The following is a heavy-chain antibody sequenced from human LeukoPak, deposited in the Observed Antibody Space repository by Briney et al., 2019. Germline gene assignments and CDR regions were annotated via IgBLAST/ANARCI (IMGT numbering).Heavy chain of an antibody. D-gene: IGHD3-22*01. J-gene: IGHJ4*02. V-gene: IGHV3-23*01. Sequence: PGGSLRLSCAASGFTFSSYAMSWVRQAPGKGLEWVSAISGSGGSTYYADSVKGRFTISRDNSKNTLYLQMSSLRAGDTAVYFCARMSVTMIVVVSYFDSWGQGTLVTVSS. CDR2: ISGSGGST. CDR1: GFTFSSYA. CDR3: ARMSVTMIVVVSYFDS.